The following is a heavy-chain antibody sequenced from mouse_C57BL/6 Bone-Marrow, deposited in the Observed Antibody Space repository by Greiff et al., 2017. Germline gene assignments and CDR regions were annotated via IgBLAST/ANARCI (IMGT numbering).Heavy chain of an antibody. V-gene: IGHV1-9*01. CDR1: GYTFTGYW. CDR2: ILPGSGST. Sequence: QVQLKESGAELMKPGASVKLSCKATGYTFTGYWIEWVKQRPGHGLEWIGEILPGSGSTNYNEKFKGKATFTADTYSNTAYMQLSSLTTEDSAIYYCARGPFYDYDVAYWGQGTLVTVSA. J-gene: IGHJ3*01. D-gene: IGHD2-4*01. CDR3: ARGPFYDYDVAY.